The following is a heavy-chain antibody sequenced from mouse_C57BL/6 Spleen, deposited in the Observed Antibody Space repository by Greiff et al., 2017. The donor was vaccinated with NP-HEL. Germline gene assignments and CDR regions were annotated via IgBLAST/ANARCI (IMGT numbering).Heavy chain of an antibody. CDR1: GYTFTSYW. D-gene: IGHD1-1*01. J-gene: IGHJ2*01. V-gene: IGHV1-64*01. CDR3: ARDYYGSSTGYFDH. Sequence: QVQLQQPGAELVKPGASVKLSCKASGYTFTSYWMHWVKQRPGQGLEWIGMIHPNSGSTNYNEKFKSKATLTVDKSSSTAYMQLSSLTSEDSAVYYWARDYYGSSTGYFDHRGQGTTLTVSS. CDR2: IHPNSGST.